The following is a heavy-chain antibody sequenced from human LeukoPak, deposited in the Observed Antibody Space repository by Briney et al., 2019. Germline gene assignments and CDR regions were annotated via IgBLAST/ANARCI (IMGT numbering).Heavy chain of an antibody. CDR3: ARDAVDFWSGYYTGNPVDY. J-gene: IGHJ4*02. CDR1: GYTFTGYY. V-gene: IGHV1-2*02. CDR2: INPNSGGT. D-gene: IGHD3-3*01. Sequence: GASVKVSCKASGYTFTGYYMHWVRQAPGQGLEWMGWINPNSGGTNYAQKFQGRVTMTRDTSISTAYMELSRLRSDDTAVYYCARDAVDFWSGYYTGNPVDYWGQGTLVTVSS.